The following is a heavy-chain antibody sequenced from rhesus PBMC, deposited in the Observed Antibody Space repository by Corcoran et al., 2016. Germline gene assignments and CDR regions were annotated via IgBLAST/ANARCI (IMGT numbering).Heavy chain of an antibody. CDR3: ARVDTAGTGWDY. CDR2: IYGGSGST. V-gene: IGHV4S7*01. D-gene: IGHD5-24*01. CDR1: GGSISGYYL. J-gene: IGHJ4*01. Sequence: QVQLQESGPGVVKPSETLSLTCAVSGGSISGYYLWSWIRQPPGKGLEWIGYIYGGSGSTSYNPSLKSRVIISIATSKTQFSLKLSSVTAADTAVYYCARVDTAGTGWDYWGQGVLVTVSS.